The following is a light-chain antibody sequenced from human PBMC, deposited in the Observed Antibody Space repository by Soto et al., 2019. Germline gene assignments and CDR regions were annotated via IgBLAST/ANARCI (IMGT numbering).Light chain of an antibody. V-gene: IGLV2-14*01. CDR2: EVN. Sequence: QSALTQPASVSGSPGQSITISCTGSSTDIGIYKYVSWYQQHPGKVPQLIIYEVNNRPSVVSKRSSGSNSGNTASLTISRHPAEDAADYYCSSYTTRSTRVFGPGTKVTVL. J-gene: IGLJ1*01. CDR3: SSYTTRSTRV. CDR1: STDIGIYKY.